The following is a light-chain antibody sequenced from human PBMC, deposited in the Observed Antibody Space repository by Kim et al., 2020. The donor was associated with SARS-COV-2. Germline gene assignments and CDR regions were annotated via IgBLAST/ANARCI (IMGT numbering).Light chain of an antibody. CDR3: SSYTSSSTLYV. Sequence: SYTISYTGTSSDVSGYNYVSWYQQHPGKAPKFMIYDVSNRPSGVSNRFSGSKSGNTASLTISGLQAEDEADYYCSSYTSSSTLYVFGTGTKVTVL. CDR2: DVS. V-gene: IGLV2-14*03. CDR1: SSDVSGYNY. J-gene: IGLJ1*01.